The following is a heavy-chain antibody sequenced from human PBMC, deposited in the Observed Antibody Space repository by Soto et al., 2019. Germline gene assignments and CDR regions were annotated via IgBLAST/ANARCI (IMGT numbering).Heavy chain of an antibody. CDR1: GFTFSSYA. CDR2: ISGSGGST. J-gene: IGHJ4*02. Sequence: GGSLRLSCAASGFTFSSYAMSWVRQAPGKGLEWVSAISGSGGSTYYADSVKGRFTISRDNSKNTLYLQRNSLRAEDTAVYYCAKGLDYDFWTGYYRGVDYWGQGTLVTVSS. CDR3: AKGLDYDFWTGYYRGVDY. V-gene: IGHV3-23*01. D-gene: IGHD3-3*01.